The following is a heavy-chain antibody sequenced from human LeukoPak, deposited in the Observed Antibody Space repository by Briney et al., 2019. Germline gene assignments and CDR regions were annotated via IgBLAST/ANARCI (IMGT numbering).Heavy chain of an antibody. CDR1: GFTFSTYA. V-gene: IGHV3-23*01. CDR3: AKCRGGSCYTDYDY. D-gene: IGHD2-15*01. Sequence: GGSLRLSCAASGFTFSTYAMSWVRQAPGKGLEWVSGFSGSDTSAFYADSVKGRFTISRDNSKNTLYLQMNSLRSDDTAVYYCAKCRGGSCYTDYDYWGQGTLVTVSS. CDR2: FSGSDTSA. J-gene: IGHJ4*02.